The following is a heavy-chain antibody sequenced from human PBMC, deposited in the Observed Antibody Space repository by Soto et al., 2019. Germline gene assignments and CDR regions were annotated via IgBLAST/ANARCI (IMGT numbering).Heavy chain of an antibody. CDR2: IYPHDSDT. D-gene: IGHD2-2*01. CDR3: ARRGIGFCTSANCFIDY. Sequence: GESLKISCKGSGYSFTDFWIGWVRQMPGKGLEWTGIIYPHDSDTRYRPSFQGQVTISADKSISTAYLQWSSLKASDTAMYYCARRGIGFCTSANCFIDYWGQGTLVTVSS. V-gene: IGHV5-51*01. J-gene: IGHJ4*02. CDR1: GYSFTDFW.